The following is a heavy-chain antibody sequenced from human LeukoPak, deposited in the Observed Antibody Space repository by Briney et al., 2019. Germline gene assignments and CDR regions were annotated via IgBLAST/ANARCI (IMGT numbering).Heavy chain of an antibody. CDR2: IKSKTDGGTT. D-gene: IGHD2-21*01. Sequence: GGSLRLSCAASGFTFSNAWMSWVRPAPGGGLEWVGRIKSKTDGGTTDYAAPVKRRFSISRDDSKNTLYLRMNTLKTEDASVYYCTTELWLGTRPYYYGMDVWGQGTTVTVSS. J-gene: IGHJ6*02. CDR1: GFTFSNAW. V-gene: IGHV3-15*05. CDR3: TTELWLGTRPYYYGMDV.